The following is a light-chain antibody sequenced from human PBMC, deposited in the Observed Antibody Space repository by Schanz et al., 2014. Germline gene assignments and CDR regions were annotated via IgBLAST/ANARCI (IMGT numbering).Light chain of an antibody. J-gene: IGLJ2*01. CDR2: EVS. V-gene: IGLV2-8*01. CDR3: REYAASNGVL. Sequence: QSALTQPPSASGSPGQSVTISCTGTSSDVGGYNYVSWYQQHPGKAPKLMIYEVSKRPSGVPDRFSGSNSGNTASLTVSGLQAEDEAEEEGREYAASNGVLFGGGTKLTVL. CDR1: SSDVGGYNY.